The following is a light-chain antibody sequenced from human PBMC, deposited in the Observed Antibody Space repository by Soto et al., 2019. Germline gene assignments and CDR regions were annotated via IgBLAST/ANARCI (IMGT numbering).Light chain of an antibody. CDR2: AAS. V-gene: IGKV1-39*01. CDR1: QSISSY. CDR3: QQSYSTPRT. J-gene: IGKJ1*01. Sequence: DIQMTQSPSSLSASVGDRVTITCRASQSISSYLNWYQQKPGKAPKLLIYAASSLQSGVPSRFSGSGSGTDFTLTISSLQPEDFATYYFQQSYSTPRTFGQGTKVE.